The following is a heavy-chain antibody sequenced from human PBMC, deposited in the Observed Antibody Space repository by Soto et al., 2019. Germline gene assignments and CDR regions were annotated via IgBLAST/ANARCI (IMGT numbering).Heavy chain of an antibody. CDR2: IYYSGFI. V-gene: IGHV4-39*02. CDR1: GGSISSSRYY. D-gene: IGHD6-19*01. Sequence: QLQLQESGPGLVKPSETLSLTCTVSGGSISSSRYYWGWIRQPPGKGLEWIGSIYYSGFIYYNPSLKSRLPIPVALSKNHCPLRLSSVTAAATAVYYRASRLGGSYAVDYWGQGTLVTVSS. CDR3: ASRLGGSYAVDY. J-gene: IGHJ4*02.